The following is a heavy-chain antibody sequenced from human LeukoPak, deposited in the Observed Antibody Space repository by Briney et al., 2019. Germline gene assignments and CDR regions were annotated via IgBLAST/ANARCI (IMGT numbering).Heavy chain of an antibody. CDR2: IYTSGST. D-gene: IGHD4-11*01. CDR1: GGSISSGSHY. V-gene: IGHV4-61*02. Sequence: SETLSLTCTVSGGSISSGSHYWSWIRQPAGKGLEWIGRIYTSGSTNYNPSLKSRVTISVDTSKNQFSLKLSSVTAADTAVYYCATCAASNYCYYYYMDVWGKGTTVTVSS. CDR3: ATCAASNYCYYYYMDV. J-gene: IGHJ6*03.